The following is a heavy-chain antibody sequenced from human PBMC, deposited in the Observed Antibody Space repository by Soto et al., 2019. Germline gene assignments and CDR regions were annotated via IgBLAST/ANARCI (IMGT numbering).Heavy chain of an antibody. CDR3: ARGGRRSPGMDV. CDR1: GGSISSGGYY. V-gene: IGHV4-31*03. J-gene: IGHJ6*02. Sequence: QVQLQESGPGLVKPSQTLSLTCTVSGGSISSGGYYWSWIRQHPGKGLEWIGYIYYSGSTYYNPSHKGRVTISVDTSKNQFSLKLSSVTAADTAVYYCARGGRRSPGMDVWGQGTTVTVSS. CDR2: IYYSGST.